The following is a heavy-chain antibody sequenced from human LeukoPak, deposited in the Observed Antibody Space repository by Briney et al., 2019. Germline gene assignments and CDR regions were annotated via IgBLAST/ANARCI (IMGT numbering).Heavy chain of an antibody. D-gene: IGHD5-18*01. Sequence: PGPPLRLCCAAAGSTFNSYSMNWVRPAPGKGLELASSISSSSSSIYYADSVKGRFTISRDNAKNSLYLQMNSLRAEDTAVYYCARASGDIVETATMGSYWGQGTLVTVSS. CDR2: ISSSSSSI. CDR1: GSTFNSYS. J-gene: IGHJ4*02. CDR3: ARASGDIVETATMGSY. V-gene: IGHV3-21*01.